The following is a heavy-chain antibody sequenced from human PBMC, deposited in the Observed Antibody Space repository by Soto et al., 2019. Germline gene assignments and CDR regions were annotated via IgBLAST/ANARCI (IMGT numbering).Heavy chain of an antibody. D-gene: IGHD3-3*01. J-gene: IGHJ6*02. Sequence: LRLSCAASGFTFSSYGMHWVRQAPGKGLEWVAVISYDGSNKYYADSVKGRFTISRDNSKNTLYLQMNSLRAGDTAVYYCAKDRETYYDFWSGYYSANYYGMDVWGQGTT. CDR3: AKDRETYYDFWSGYYSANYYGMDV. CDR2: ISYDGSNK. CDR1: GFTFSSYG. V-gene: IGHV3-30*18.